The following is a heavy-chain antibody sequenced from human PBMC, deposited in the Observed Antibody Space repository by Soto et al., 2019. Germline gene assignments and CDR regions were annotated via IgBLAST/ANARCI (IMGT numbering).Heavy chain of an antibody. J-gene: IGHJ5*02. CDR3: ARDHGSSGWFDP. V-gene: IGHV3-21*01. D-gene: IGHD6-6*01. Sequence: EVQLVESGGGLVKPGGSLRLSCAASGFTFSSYSMNWVRQAPGKGLEWVSSISSSSSYIYYADSVKGRFTISRDNAKNSLYLQMNSLRAEDTAVYYCARDHGSSGWFDPWGQGTLVTFSS. CDR2: ISSSSSYI. CDR1: GFTFSSYS.